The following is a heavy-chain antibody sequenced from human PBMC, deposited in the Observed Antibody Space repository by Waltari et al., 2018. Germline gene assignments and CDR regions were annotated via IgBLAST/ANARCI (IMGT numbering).Heavy chain of an antibody. Sequence: EVQLLESGGGLVQPGGSLRLSCAASGFTFRTYAMSWVSQAPGKGLEWVSALSGSGDKTYYTVSVKGRFTISRDNSRNTLYLQMDSLRPDDTAVYFCGKDNGDYSFDYWGQGTLVTVSS. J-gene: IGHJ4*02. D-gene: IGHD4-17*01. CDR2: LSGSGDKT. V-gene: IGHV3-23*01. CDR3: GKDNGDYSFDY. CDR1: GFTFRTYA.